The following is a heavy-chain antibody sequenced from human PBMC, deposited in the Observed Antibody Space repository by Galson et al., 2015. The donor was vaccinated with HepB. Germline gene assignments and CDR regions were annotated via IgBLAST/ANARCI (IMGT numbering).Heavy chain of an antibody. V-gene: IGHV1-69*13. CDR3: AIYLRITMIVGYSTVEYFQH. CDR2: IIPIFGTA. J-gene: IGHJ1*01. Sequence: SVKVSCKASGGTFSSYAISWVRQAPGQGLEWMGGIIPIFGTANYAQKFQGRVTITADESTSTAYMELSSLRSEDTAVYYCAIYLRITMIVGYSTVEYFQHWGQGTLVTVSS. D-gene: IGHD3-22*01. CDR1: GGTFSSYA.